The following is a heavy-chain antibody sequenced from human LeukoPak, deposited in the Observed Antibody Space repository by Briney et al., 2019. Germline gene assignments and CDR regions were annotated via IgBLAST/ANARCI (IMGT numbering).Heavy chain of an antibody. Sequence: PGGSLRLSCAASGFTFSSYAMSWVRQAPGEGLEWVSAISGSGGSTYYADSVKGRFTISRDNSKNTLYLQMNSLRAEDTAVYYCARDTYYYDSSGYYYWGQGTLVTVSS. CDR3: ARDTYYYDSSGYYY. D-gene: IGHD3-22*01. J-gene: IGHJ4*02. CDR2: ISGSGGST. V-gene: IGHV3-23*01. CDR1: GFTFSSYA.